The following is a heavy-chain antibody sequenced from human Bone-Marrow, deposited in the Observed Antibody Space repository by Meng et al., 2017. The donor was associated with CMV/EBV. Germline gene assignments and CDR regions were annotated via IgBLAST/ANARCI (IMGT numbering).Heavy chain of an antibody. V-gene: IGHV3-21*01. Sequence: GESLKISCAASGFTFSNAWMSWVRQAPGKGLEWVSSISSSSSYIYYADSVKGRFTISRDNAKNSLYLQMNSLRAEDTAVYYCARDQYCSSTSCSPGLYYYYYYGMDVWGQGTTVTVSS. D-gene: IGHD2-2*01. CDR1: GFTFSNAW. CDR3: ARDQYCSSTSCSPGLYYYYYYGMDV. CDR2: ISSSSSYI. J-gene: IGHJ6*02.